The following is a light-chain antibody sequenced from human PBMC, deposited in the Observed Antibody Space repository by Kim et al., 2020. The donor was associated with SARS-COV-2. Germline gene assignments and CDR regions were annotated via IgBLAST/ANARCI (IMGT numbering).Light chain of an antibody. J-gene: IGKJ4*01. Sequence: DIQMTQSPSTLYASVGDRVTITCRASQTINKWLAWYQQKPGKAPNFLMFEASVLESGVPSRFSGSGSGTEFTLTISSLQPDDFATYYCQQYFHYPLTFGRGTKVDIK. CDR2: EAS. CDR3: QQYFHYPLT. V-gene: IGKV1-5*03. CDR1: QTINKW.